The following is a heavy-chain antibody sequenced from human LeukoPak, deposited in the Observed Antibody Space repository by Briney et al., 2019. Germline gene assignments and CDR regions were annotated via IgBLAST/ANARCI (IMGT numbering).Heavy chain of an antibody. CDR1: GYRFNAYW. J-gene: IGHJ4*02. V-gene: IGHV5-51*01. CDR2: IYPDDSDT. D-gene: IGHD3-10*01. Sequence: GESLKISCKGSGYRFNAYWIAWVRQMPGKGLEWMGIIYPDDSDTRYSPSFQGQVTISADKSISTAYLQWSSLKASDTAMYYCAKVQTGDYFDYWGQGTLVTVSS. CDR3: AKVQTGDYFDY.